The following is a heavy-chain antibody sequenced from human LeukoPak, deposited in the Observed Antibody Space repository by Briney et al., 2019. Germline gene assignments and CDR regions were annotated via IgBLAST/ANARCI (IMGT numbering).Heavy chain of an antibody. CDR3: ARGNGYSSLAGAFDI. CDR1: GGSISSGDYY. J-gene: IGHJ3*02. CDR2: IYYSGST. V-gene: IGHV4-30-4*01. Sequence: SETLSLTCTVSGGSISSGDYYWSWIRQPPGKGLEWIGYIYYSGSTYYNPSLKSRVTMSVDTSKNQFSLKLSSVTAADTAVYYCARGNGYSSLAGAFDIWGQGTMVTVSS. D-gene: IGHD6-19*01.